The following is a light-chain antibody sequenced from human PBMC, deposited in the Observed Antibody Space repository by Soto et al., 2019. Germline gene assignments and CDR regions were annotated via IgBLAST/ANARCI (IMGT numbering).Light chain of an antibody. J-gene: IGKJ4*01. CDR2: AAS. CDR3: LHHNTYPLT. CDR1: QGIRSD. V-gene: IGKV1-17*01. Sequence: DIQMTQSPSSLSASVGDRITITCRASQGIRSDVGWYQQKPGKVPKRLIYAASNLQSGVPSRFSSSGSWAEFTLTISSLQPEDFATYYCLHHNTYPLTFGGGTKVE.